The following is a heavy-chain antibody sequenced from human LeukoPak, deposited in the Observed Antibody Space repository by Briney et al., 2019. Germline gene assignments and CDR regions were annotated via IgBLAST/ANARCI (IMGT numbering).Heavy chain of an antibody. CDR1: GGSVSSGSYY. V-gene: IGHV4-61*01. D-gene: IGHD2-2*01. CDR3: ARVWNDCSSTSCFNWFDP. Sequence: SETLSLTCTVSGGSVSSGSYYWSWIRQPPGKGLEWIGYIYYSGSTNYNPSLKSRVTISVDTSKNQFSLKLSSVTAADTAVYYCARVWNDCSSTSCFNWFDPWGQGTLVTVSS. CDR2: IYYSGST. J-gene: IGHJ5*02.